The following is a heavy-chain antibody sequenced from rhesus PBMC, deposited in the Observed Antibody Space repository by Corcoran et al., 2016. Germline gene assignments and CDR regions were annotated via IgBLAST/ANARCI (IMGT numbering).Heavy chain of an antibody. CDR3: AGDPEGRDRSFGY. V-gene: IGHV4-80*01. Sequence: QVQLQESGPGLVKPSETLSLSCTVSGASISSNWWTWIRQSPGKGLEWIGESNGNNGRTNSNRTIKSLVKISKGASKRQVSLKLSSVTAADTAIYSCAGDPEGRDRSFGYWGQGVLVTVSS. CDR2: SNGNNGRT. CDR1: GASISSNW. J-gene: IGHJ4*01. D-gene: IGHD2-21*01.